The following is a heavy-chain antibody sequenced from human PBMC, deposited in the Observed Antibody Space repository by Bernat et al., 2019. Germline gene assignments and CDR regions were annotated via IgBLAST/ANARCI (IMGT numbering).Heavy chain of an antibody. D-gene: IGHD3-10*01. CDR2: INPNTGGT. V-gene: IGHV1-2*02. CDR1: GYTFTAYC. J-gene: IGHJ5*02. CDR3: ARGPHKDYASESRFDP. Sequence: QVQLVQSGAEVKTPGASVKVSCKASGYTFTAYCIHWVRQAPGQGLEWMGWINPNTGGTNFAQNFQGRVTMTRDTSISTTYMELSSLRSDDTALYYCARGPHKDYASESRFDPWGQGTLVTVSS.